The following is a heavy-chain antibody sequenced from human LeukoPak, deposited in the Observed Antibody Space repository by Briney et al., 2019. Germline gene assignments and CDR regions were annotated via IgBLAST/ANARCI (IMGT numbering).Heavy chain of an antibody. Sequence: SVTVSCKASGYTFTSYGISWVRQAPGQGLEWMGGIIPIFGTANYAQKFQGRVTITADESTSTAYMELSSLRSEDTAVYYCARYYGDYRRWFDPWGQGTLVTVSS. J-gene: IGHJ5*02. V-gene: IGHV1-69*13. CDR1: GYTFTSYG. CDR2: IIPIFGTA. D-gene: IGHD4-17*01. CDR3: ARYYGDYRRWFDP.